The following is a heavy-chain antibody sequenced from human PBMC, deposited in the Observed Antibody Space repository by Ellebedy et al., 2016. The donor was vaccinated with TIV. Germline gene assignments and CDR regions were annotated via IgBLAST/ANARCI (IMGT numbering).Heavy chain of an antibody. Sequence: AASVKVSCKASGYTFTSYYIHWVRHAPGQGLEWMGIINPSGGSTRYAQNFQGRVTMTRDTSTSTVYMELSSLRTEDTAVYYCARERVRYGSGRNYYYYYGMDVWGQGTTVTVSS. D-gene: IGHD3-10*01. CDR3: ARERVRYGSGRNYYYYYGMDV. CDR1: GYTFTSYY. V-gene: IGHV1-46*01. CDR2: INPSGGST. J-gene: IGHJ6*02.